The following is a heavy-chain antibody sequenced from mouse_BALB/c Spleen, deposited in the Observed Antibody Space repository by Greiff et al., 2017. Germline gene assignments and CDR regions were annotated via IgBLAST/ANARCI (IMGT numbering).Heavy chain of an antibody. CDR1: GYSFTSYW. V-gene: IGHV1-5*01. Sequence: EVMLVESGTVLARPGASVKMSCKASGYSFTSYWMHWVKQRPGQGLEWIGAIYPGNSDTSYNQKFKGKAKLTAVTSASTAYMELSSLTNEDSAVYYCTMIYYGYDRDYWGQGTTLTVSS. J-gene: IGHJ2*01. CDR3: TMIYYGYDRDY. D-gene: IGHD2-2*01. CDR2: IYPGNSDT.